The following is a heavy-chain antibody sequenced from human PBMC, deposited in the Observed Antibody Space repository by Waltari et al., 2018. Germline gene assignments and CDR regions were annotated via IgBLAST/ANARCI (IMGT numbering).Heavy chain of an antibody. CDR3: TRGRDGYNNFDY. D-gene: IGHD5-12*01. CDR1: GFTFSGSA. CDR2: IRSKANSYAT. J-gene: IGHJ4*02. V-gene: IGHV3-73*02. Sequence: EVQLVESGGGLVQPGGSLKLSCAASGFTFSGSAMHWVRQASGKGLEWVGRIRSKANSYATAYAASVKGRFTISRDDSKNTAYLQMNSLKTEDTAVYYCTRGRDGYNNFDYWGQGTLVTVSS.